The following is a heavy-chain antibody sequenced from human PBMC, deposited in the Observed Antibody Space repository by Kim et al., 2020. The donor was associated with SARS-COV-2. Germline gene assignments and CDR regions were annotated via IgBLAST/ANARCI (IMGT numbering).Heavy chain of an antibody. CDR1: GFIVSSNY. J-gene: IGHJ6*02. Sequence: GGSLRLSCAASGFIVSSNYMSWVRQAPGKGLEWVSVIYTGGSTYYADSVKGRFTISRDNSKNTLFLQMHNLRAEDTALYYCATENIAPTESYFYYAMDVWGLGTTVTVSS. CDR2: IYTGGST. D-gene: IGHD6-13*01. V-gene: IGHV3-66*01. CDR3: ATENIAPTESYFYYAMDV.